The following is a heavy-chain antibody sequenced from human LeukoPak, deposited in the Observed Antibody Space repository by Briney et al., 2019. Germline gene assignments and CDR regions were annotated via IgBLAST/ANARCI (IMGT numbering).Heavy chain of an antibody. J-gene: IGHJ5*02. CDR2: MNPNSGNT. Sequence: GASVKVSCKASGYTFTSYDINWVRQATGQGLEWMGWMNPNSGNTGYAQKFQGRVTITRNTSISTAYMELSSLRSEDTAVYYCARGQGYYDFWRRGFDPWGQGTLVTVSS. V-gene: IGHV1-8*03. D-gene: IGHD3-3*01. CDR1: GYTFTSYD. CDR3: ARGQGYYDFWRRGFDP.